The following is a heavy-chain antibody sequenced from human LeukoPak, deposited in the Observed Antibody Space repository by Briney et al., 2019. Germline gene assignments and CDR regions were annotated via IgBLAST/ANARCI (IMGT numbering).Heavy chain of an antibody. V-gene: IGHV3-33*01. D-gene: IGHD3-22*01. J-gene: IGHJ4*02. Sequence: PGGSLRLSCAASGFTFSSYGMHWVRQAPGKGLEWVAVIWYDGSNKYYADSVKGRFTISRDNSKNTLYLQMNSLRAEDTAVYYCARDPPYSMYYYDSSGHWGYYFDYWGQGTLVTVSS. CDR3: ARDPPYSMYYYDSSGHWGYYFDY. CDR2: IWYDGSNK. CDR1: GFTFSSYG.